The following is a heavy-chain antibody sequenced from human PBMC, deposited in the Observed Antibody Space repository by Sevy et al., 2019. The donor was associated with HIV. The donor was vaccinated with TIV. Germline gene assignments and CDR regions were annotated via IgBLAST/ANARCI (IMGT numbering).Heavy chain of an antibody. CDR1: GFTFDDYA. J-gene: IGHJ4*02. Sequence: GGSLRLSCAASGFTFDDYAMHWVRQPPGKGPEWVSGISWNSESIAYADSVKGRFTISRDNAKNSLILQMNSLRPEDTALYYCTKDMSASAYEAALAAADTLINIFDYWGQGTLVTVS. D-gene: IGHD6-13*01. CDR3: TKDMSASAYEAALAAADTLINIFDY. CDR2: ISWNSESI. V-gene: IGHV3-9*01.